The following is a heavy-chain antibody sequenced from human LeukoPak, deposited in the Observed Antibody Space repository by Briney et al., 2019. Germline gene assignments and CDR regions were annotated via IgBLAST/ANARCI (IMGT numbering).Heavy chain of an antibody. CDR2: IYYSGST. J-gene: IGHJ4*02. CDR3: ARNADMYYYVDN. Sequence: PSETLSLTCTVSSGSISSSGYYCRWIRQHPGKGLEWVGCIYYSGSTYYNPSLKSRVTISVHTSKNQFSLSLSSVTAADTAVYYCARNADMYYYVDNWGQGTLVTVSS. V-gene: IGHV4-31*03. D-gene: IGHD3-10*01. CDR1: SGSISSSGYY.